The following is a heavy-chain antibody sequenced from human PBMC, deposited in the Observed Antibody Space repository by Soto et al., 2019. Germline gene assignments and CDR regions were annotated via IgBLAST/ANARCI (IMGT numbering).Heavy chain of an antibody. V-gene: IGHV1-2*04. D-gene: IGHD5-18*01. CDR1: GYTFTGYN. CDR2: INPNSGGT. CDR3: ARTLWPKDAFDI. J-gene: IGHJ3*02. Sequence: QVQLVQSGAEVKKPGASVKVSCKASGYTFTGYNMHWVRQAPGQGLEWMGWINPNSGGTNYAQKFQGWVTMTRDTSISIAYMELSRLRSDDTAVYYCARTLWPKDAFDIWGQGTMVTVSS.